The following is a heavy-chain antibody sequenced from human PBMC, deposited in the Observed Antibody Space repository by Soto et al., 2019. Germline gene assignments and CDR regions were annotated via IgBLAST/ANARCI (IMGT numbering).Heavy chain of an antibody. J-gene: IGHJ4*02. CDR1: GCAFSKRS. CDR2: XXNXGXGX. V-gene: IGHV3-74*01. D-gene: IGHD6-25*01. CDR3: VRLGGSSGIDY. Sequence: GGSLRLSGEASGCAFSKRSIYWVRQAPGKGLXWASXXXNXGXGXNXXXXVRGRFTMSRDNAKDTLYLQMNSLRVDDTGVYFCVRLGGSSGIDYWGRGTLVTVSS.